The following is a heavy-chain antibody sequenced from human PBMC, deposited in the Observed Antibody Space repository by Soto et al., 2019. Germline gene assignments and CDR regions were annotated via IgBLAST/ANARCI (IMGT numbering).Heavy chain of an antibody. D-gene: IGHD3-3*01. J-gene: IGHJ5*02. CDR2: ISAYNGNT. Sequence: GASVKVSCKASGYTFTSYGISWVRQAPGQGLEWMGWISAYNGNTNYAQKLQGRVAMTTDTSTSTAYMELRSLRSGDTAVYYCARDYYDFWSGYLAPNWFDPWGHGTLVTVSS. CDR3: ARDYYDFWSGYLAPNWFDP. CDR1: GYTFTSYG. V-gene: IGHV1-18*04.